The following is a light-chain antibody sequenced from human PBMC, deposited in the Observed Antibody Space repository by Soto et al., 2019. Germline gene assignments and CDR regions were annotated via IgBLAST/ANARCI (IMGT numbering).Light chain of an antibody. Sequence: DIQMTQSPSSLSASVGDRVTITCRASQSISSYLNWYQQKPWKAPKLMIYAASILQSGVPSRFSGSGSGTDFTLTISSLQPEDFETYYCQQSYSTPLTIGGGTKVEIK. J-gene: IGKJ4*01. CDR3: QQSYSTPLT. V-gene: IGKV1-39*01. CDR1: QSISSY. CDR2: AAS.